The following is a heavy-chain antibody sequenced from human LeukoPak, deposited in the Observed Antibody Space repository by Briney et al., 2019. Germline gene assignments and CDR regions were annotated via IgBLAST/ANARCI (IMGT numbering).Heavy chain of an antibody. V-gene: IGHV1-2*02. D-gene: IGHD3-10*01. J-gene: IGHJ5*02. Sequence: ASVKVSCKASGYTLTGYYMHWVRQAPGQGLEWMGWINPNNGGTNYAQEFQGRVTMTRDTSINTAYMELTRLRSDDTAMYYCASSGRSGIYSWFDPGAREPWSPSPQ. CDR2: INPNNGGT. CDR1: GYTLTGYY. CDR3: ASSGRSGIYSWFDP.